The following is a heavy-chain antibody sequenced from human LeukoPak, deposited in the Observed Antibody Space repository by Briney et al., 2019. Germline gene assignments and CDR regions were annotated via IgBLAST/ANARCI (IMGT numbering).Heavy chain of an antibody. CDR1: GGSISSYY. Sequence: SETLSLTCTVSGGSISSYYWSWIRQPAGKGLEWIGRIYTSGSTNYNPSLKSRVTMSVDTSKNQFSLKLSPVTAADTAVYYCARDYGLGLRGAFDIWGQGTMVTVSS. CDR2: IYTSGST. CDR3: ARDYGLGLRGAFDI. V-gene: IGHV4-4*07. J-gene: IGHJ3*02. D-gene: IGHD6-19*01.